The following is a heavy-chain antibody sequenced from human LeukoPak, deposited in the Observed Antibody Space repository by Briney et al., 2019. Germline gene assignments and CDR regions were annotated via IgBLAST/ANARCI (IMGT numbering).Heavy chain of an antibody. V-gene: IGHV3-30*03. CDR2: ISYDGSNK. Sequence: GGSLRLSCAASGFTVSSNYMNWVRQAPGKGLEWVAVISYDGSNKYYADSVKGRFTISRDNSKNTLYLQMNSLRAEDTAVYYCARELDSSSWYGALYYYYYGMDVWGQGTTVTVSS. D-gene: IGHD6-13*01. CDR3: ARELDSSSWYGALYYYYYGMDV. CDR1: GFTVSSNY. J-gene: IGHJ6*02.